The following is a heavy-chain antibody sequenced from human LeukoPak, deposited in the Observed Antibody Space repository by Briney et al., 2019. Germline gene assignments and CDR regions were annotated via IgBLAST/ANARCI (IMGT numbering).Heavy chain of an antibody. CDR1: AFTVSSNY. J-gene: IGHJ4*02. CDR3: AKEGTGQYYDYVWGSYRYYFDY. Sequence: GGSLRLSCAASAFTVSSNYMSWVRQAPGKGLEWVSAISGSGGSTYYADSVKGRFTISRDNSKNTLYLQMNSLRAEDTAVYYCAKEGTGQYYDYVWGSYRYYFDYWGQGTLVTVSS. V-gene: IGHV3-23*01. D-gene: IGHD3-16*02. CDR2: ISGSGGST.